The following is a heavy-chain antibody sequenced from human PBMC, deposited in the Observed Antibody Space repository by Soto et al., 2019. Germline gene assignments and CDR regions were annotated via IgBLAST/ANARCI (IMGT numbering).Heavy chain of an antibody. V-gene: IGHV3-9*03. CDR3: AKSKGDVGFLKTTVTTCWGPFHI. J-gene: IGHJ3*02. D-gene: IGHD4-17*01. Sequence: EVQLVESGGGLVQPGRSLRLSCAASGFTFDDYAMHWVRQAPGKGPEWVSGITWNSGSRGYAESVKGRFTISRDNAKNSLYVQLNRLRTEDLALYYCAKSKGDVGFLKTTVTTCWGPFHIWGEGTMVTVSS. CDR2: ITWNSGSR. CDR1: GFTFDDYA.